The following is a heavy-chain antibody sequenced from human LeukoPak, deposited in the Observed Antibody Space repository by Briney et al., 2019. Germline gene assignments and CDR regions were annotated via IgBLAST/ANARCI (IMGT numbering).Heavy chain of an antibody. CDR2: IYYSGST. CDR1: GGSISSGGYY. J-gene: IGHJ3*02. D-gene: IGHD3-3*01. V-gene: IGHV4-31*03. Sequence: PSETLSLTCTVSGGSISSGGYYWSWIRQHPGKGLEWIGYIYYSGSTYYNPSLKSRVTISVDTSKNQFSLKLSSVTAADTAVYYCARAAPRMTYYDFWSGYYMDAFDIWGQGTMVTVSS. CDR3: ARAAPRMTYYDFWSGYYMDAFDI.